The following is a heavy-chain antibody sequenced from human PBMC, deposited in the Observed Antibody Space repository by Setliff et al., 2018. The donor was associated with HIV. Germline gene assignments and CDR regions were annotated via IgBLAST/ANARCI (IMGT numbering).Heavy chain of an antibody. Sequence: ASVKVSCKASEYVFTTYAMHWVRQAPGQRLEWMGWINAGNGNTKYSQKVQGRVTITRDTSASTAYMELSSLRSEDTAVYYCAREGKFRYYYYMDVWGKGTTVTVSS. J-gene: IGHJ6*03. CDR3: AREGKFRYYYYMDV. D-gene: IGHD3-10*01. V-gene: IGHV1-3*01. CDR2: INAGNGNT. CDR1: EYVFTTYA.